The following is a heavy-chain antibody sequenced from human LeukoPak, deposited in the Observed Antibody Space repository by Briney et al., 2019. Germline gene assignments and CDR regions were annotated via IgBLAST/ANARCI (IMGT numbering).Heavy chain of an antibody. D-gene: IGHD6-13*01. CDR1: GRTFSSYA. CDR3: ARDAYSSSWYVGATTTYYYGMDV. V-gene: IGHV1-69*04. Sequence: SVKVSCKASGRTFSSYAITWVRQAPGQGLEWMGRIIPLIGIANYAQKFQGRVTITADKSTSTAYMELSSLRSEDTAVYYCARDAYSSSWYVGATTTYYYGMDVWGQGTTVTVSS. J-gene: IGHJ6*02. CDR2: IIPLIGIA.